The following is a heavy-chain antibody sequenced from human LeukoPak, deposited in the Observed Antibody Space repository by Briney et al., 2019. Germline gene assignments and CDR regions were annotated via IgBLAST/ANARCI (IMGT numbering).Heavy chain of an antibody. CDR3: ARSYCSSTSCYDAFDI. CDR1: GGSISSGGYS. D-gene: IGHD2-2*01. CDR2: IYHSGST. J-gene: IGHJ3*02. Sequence: SETLSLTCAVSGGSISSGGYSWSWIRQPPGKGLEWIGYIYHSGSTYYNPSLKSRVTISVDRSKNQFSLKLSSVTAADTVVYYCARSYCSSTSCYDAFDIWGQGTMVTVSS. V-gene: IGHV4-30-2*01.